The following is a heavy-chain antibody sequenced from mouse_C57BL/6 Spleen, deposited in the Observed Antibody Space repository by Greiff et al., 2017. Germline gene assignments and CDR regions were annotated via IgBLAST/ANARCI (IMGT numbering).Heavy chain of an antibody. CDR3: ARERYWYFDV. CDR1: GYTFTDYY. CDR2: INPNNGGT. Sequence: EVQLQQSGPELVKPGASVKISCKASGYTFTDYYMNWVKQSHGKSLEWIGDINPNNGGTSYNQKFKGKATLTADKSSSTAYMELRSLTSEDSAVYYCARERYWYFDVWGTGTTVTVSS. J-gene: IGHJ1*03. V-gene: IGHV1-26*01.